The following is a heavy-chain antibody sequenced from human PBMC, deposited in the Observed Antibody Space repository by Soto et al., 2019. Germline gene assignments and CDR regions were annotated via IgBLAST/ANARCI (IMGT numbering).Heavy chain of an antibody. CDR3: AKVDAYSYRTDH. J-gene: IGHJ4*02. Sequence: LRLSCAASGFTFSNSAMTWVRQALGKGPEWVSSIGRTNNTHYADSVKGRFAISRDDSQNTLYLQMNSLTAEDTAVYFCAKVDAYSYRTDHWGQGTLVTVSS. CDR2: IGRTNNT. D-gene: IGHD3-16*02. V-gene: IGHV3-23*01. CDR1: GFTFSNSA.